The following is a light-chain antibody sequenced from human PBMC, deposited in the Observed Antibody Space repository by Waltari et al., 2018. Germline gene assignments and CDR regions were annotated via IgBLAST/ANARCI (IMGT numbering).Light chain of an antibody. CDR1: QSISTW. CDR2: KAS. CDR3: QQYYNYYT. Sequence: DIQMTQSPSTPSVSVGDRVTITCRASQSISTWLAWYQQKPGKAPKLLIYKASTLQSGVPSRFSGSRSGTEFTLTISGLQPDDFATYYCQQYYNYYTFGQGTKLEVK. V-gene: IGKV1-5*03. J-gene: IGKJ2*01.